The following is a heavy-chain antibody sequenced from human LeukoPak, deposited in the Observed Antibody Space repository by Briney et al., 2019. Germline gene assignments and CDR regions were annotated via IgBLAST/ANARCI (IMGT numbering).Heavy chain of an antibody. D-gene: IGHD3-22*01. CDR1: GFTFSSYE. Sequence: PGGSLRLSCAASGFTFSSYEMNWVRQAPGKGLEWVSYISSTGGIIYYADSVKGRFTISRDNAKRSLFLQMNSLRAVDTAVYYCARAPYDSRDYSFDYWGQGTLVTVSS. CDR2: ISSTGGII. J-gene: IGHJ4*02. V-gene: IGHV3-48*03. CDR3: ARAPYDSRDYSFDY.